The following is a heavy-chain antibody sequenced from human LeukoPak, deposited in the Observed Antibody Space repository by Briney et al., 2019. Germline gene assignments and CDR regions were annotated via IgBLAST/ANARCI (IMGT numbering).Heavy chain of an antibody. CDR3: ARAARGYYSSTSCYHWFDP. CDR2: IYTSGST. V-gene: IGHV4-4*07. CDR1: GGSISSYY. J-gene: IGHJ5*02. D-gene: IGHD2-2*01. Sequence: SETLSLTCTVSGGSISSYYWSWIRQPAGKGLEWIGRIYTSGSTNYNPSLKSRVTMSVDTSKNQFSLKLSSVTAADTAVYYCARAARGYYSSTSCYHWFDPWGQGTLVTVSS.